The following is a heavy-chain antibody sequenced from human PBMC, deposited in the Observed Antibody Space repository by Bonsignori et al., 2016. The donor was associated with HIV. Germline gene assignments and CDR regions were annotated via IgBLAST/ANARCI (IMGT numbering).Heavy chain of an antibody. CDR2: IYAGGST. J-gene: IGHJ4*02. Sequence: SETLSLTCTVSGASISDYHWSWIRQVAGEGLEWIGRIYAGGSTNYNPSLKSRVSMSEDTSKNQFSLKLRSVTAADTAVYYCARETFGSGSYMSRGVDYWGQGMLVTVSS. CDR3: ARETFGSGSYMSRGVDY. CDR1: GASISDYH. V-gene: IGHV4-4*07. D-gene: IGHD3-10*01.